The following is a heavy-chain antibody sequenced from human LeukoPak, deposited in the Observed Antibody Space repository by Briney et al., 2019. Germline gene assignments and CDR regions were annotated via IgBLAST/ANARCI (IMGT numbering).Heavy chain of an antibody. CDR2: IYYSGST. D-gene: IGHD3-10*01. CDR1: GGSISSYY. CDR3: ARSYSGSYYRTFDY. V-gene: IGHV4-59*01. J-gene: IGHJ4*02. Sequence: SETLSLTCTVYGGSISSYYWSWIRQPPGKGLEWIGYIYYSGSTNYNPSLKSRVTISVDTSKNQFSLKLSSVTAADTAVYYCARSYSGSYYRTFDYWGQGTLVTVSS.